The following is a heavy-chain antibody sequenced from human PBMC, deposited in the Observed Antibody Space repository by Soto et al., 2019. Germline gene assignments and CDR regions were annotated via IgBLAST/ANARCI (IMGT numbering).Heavy chain of an antibody. Sequence: EVQLVESGGGLVKPGGSLRLSCVASGFTFSAYSMSWVRQAPGQGLEWVSSITSSNTYIYYTRSVEGRFTISRDDATNSLHLQMHSLRAEDTAVYYCARDLLEGYGHARQPDYWGQGTLVTASS. J-gene: IGHJ4*02. D-gene: IGHD5-18*01. CDR1: GFTFSAYS. V-gene: IGHV3-21*06. CDR2: ITSSNTYI. CDR3: ARDLLEGYGHARQPDY.